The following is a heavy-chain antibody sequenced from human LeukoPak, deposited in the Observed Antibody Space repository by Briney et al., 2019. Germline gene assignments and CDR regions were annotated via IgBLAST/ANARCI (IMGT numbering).Heavy chain of an antibody. Sequence: SETLSLTCAVSGGSISSGGYSWSWIRQPPGKGLEWIGYIYHSGSTYYNPSLKSRVTISVDRSKNQFSLKLSSVTAADTAVYYCASYDILTGYPYWGQGTLVTVSS. D-gene: IGHD3-9*01. CDR1: GGSISSGGYS. CDR3: ASYDILTGYPY. J-gene: IGHJ4*02. CDR2: IYHSGST. V-gene: IGHV4-30-2*02.